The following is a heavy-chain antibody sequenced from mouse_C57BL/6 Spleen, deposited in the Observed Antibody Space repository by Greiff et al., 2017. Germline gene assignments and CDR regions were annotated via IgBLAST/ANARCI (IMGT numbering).Heavy chain of an antibody. CDR3: ARTYGSSYYDY. J-gene: IGHJ2*01. D-gene: IGHD1-1*01. V-gene: IGHV1-9*01. CDR2: ILPGSGST. Sequence: VQLQESGAELMKPGASVKLSCKATGYTFTGYWIEWVKQRPGHGLEWIGEILPGSGSTNYYEKFKGKATFTADTSSNTAYMQLSSLTTEDSAIYYCARTYGSSYYDYWGQGTTLTVSS. CDR1: GYTFTGYW.